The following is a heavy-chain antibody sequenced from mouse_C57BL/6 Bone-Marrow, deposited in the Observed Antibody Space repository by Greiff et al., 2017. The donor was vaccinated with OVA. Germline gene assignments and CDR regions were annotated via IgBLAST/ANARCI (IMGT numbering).Heavy chain of an antibody. Sequence: QVQLKESGAELARPGASVKLSCKASGYTFTSYGISWVKQRTGQGLEWIGEIYPRSGNTYYNEKFKGKATLTADKSSSTAYMELRSLTSEDSAVYFWASPYDGTTGGFAYWGQGTLVTVSA. V-gene: IGHV1-81*01. CDR3: ASPYDGTTGGFAY. CDR1: GYTFTSYG. J-gene: IGHJ3*01. CDR2: IYPRSGNT. D-gene: IGHD2-3*01.